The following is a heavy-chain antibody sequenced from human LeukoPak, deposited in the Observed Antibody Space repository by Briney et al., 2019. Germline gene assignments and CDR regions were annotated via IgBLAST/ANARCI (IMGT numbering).Heavy chain of an antibody. J-gene: IGHJ4*02. D-gene: IGHD2-15*01. CDR3: ARFADSHFDY. V-gene: IGHV4-4*02. CDR2: VYQSGST. Sequence: SETLSLTCAVSGDPIRSSNWWSWVRQPPGKGLEWIGKVYQSGSTNYNPSLKSRVTISVDKSKNQFSLKLTSVTAADTAVYYCARFADSHFDYWGQGALVTVSS. CDR1: GDPIRSSNW.